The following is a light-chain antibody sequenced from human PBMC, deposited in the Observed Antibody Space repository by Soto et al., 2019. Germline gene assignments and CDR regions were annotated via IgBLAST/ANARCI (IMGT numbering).Light chain of an antibody. CDR1: SSDIGAYNF. CDR3: TSWTTSTTMI. Sequence: SVLNQPPSVSGSPGQSITIYCTGTSSDIGAYNFVSWYQQHPGKAPKLMLYDVNIRPSGVSNRFSGSKSGNTASLTISGLQAEDEADYYCTSWTTSTTMIFGGGTKVTVL. J-gene: IGLJ2*01. CDR2: DVN. V-gene: IGLV2-14*03.